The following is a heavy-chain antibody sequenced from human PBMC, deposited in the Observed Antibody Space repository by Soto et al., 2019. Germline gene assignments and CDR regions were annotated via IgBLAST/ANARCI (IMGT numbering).Heavy chain of an antibody. J-gene: IGHJ4*02. CDR3: ARGGSGYTWFNEF. Sequence: SVKVSCKASGGLFSSYPISWVRQVPEQGLEWMGGIIPVFQTAYYTQRFQGRVTITADESTNTAYMELSSLRSEDTAIYYCARGGSGYTWFNEFWGQGTLVTVSS. V-gene: IGHV1-69*13. D-gene: IGHD3-22*01. CDR1: GGLFSSYP. CDR2: IIPVFQTA.